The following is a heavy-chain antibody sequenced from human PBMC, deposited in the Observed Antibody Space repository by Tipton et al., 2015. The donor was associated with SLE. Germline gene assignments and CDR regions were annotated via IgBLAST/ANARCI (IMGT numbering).Heavy chain of an antibody. CDR2: ISTYNSNT. CDR1: GYTFTTYG. V-gene: IGHV1-18*01. J-gene: IGHJ4*02. Sequence: QLVQSGAEVKKPGASVRVSCKASGYTFTTYGISWVRQAPGQGLEWMGWISTYNSNTNYAQKLQGRVTMTSDTSTSTAYMELRSLRSDDTAIYYCARVRVDTAMGVFDFWGQGTLVTVSS. CDR3: ARVRVDTAMGVFDF. D-gene: IGHD5-18*01.